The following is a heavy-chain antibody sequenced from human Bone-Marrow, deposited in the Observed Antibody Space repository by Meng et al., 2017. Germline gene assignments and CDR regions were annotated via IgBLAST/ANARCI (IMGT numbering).Heavy chain of an antibody. J-gene: IGHJ6*02. CDR1: GFTFSSYE. CDR3: ARSPTYYYDSSGYYPYYYYYGMDV. CDR2: ISSSGSTI. D-gene: IGHD3-22*01. V-gene: IGHV3-48*03. Sequence: GESLKISCAASGFTFSSYEMNWVRQAPGKGLEWVSYISSSGSTIYYADSVKGRFTISRDNAKNSLYLQMYSLRAEDTAVYYCARSPTYYYDSSGYYPYYYYYGMDVWGQGTTVTVSS.